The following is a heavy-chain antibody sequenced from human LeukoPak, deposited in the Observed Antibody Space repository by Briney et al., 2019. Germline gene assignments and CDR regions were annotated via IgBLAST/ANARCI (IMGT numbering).Heavy chain of an antibody. CDR1: GFTFSTYA. CDR3: AKSIGGVVVVAADY. Sequence: GGSLRLSCAASGFTFSTYAMTWVRQAPGKGLEGVSVISGSGGSTYYADSVKGRFTLSRDNSKNTLYLQMNSLRVEDTAVYYCAKSIGGVVVVAADYWGQGTLVTVSS. J-gene: IGHJ4*02. V-gene: IGHV3-23*01. D-gene: IGHD2-15*01. CDR2: ISGSGGST.